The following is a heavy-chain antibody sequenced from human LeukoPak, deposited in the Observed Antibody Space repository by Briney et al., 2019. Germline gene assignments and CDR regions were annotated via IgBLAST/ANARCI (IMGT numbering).Heavy chain of an antibody. D-gene: IGHD3-3*01. J-gene: IGHJ4*02. V-gene: IGHV4-59*01. CDR1: GGSISSYY. CDR3: ARTGYDFWSGHYHYYFDY. CDR2: IYYSGST. Sequence: SETLSLTCTVSGGSISSYYWSWIRQPPGKGLEWIGYIYYSGSTNYNPSLKSRVTISVDTSKNQFSLKLSSVTAADTAVYYCARTGYDFWSGHYHYYFDYWGQGTLVTVSS.